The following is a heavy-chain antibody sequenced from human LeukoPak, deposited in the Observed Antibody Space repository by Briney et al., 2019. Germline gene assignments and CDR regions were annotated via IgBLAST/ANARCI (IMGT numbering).Heavy chain of an antibody. CDR1: GYTFTSYG. J-gene: IGHJ4*02. CDR2: IIPIFGTA. V-gene: IGHV1-69*13. CDR3: ARDGYGGNPGNY. Sequence: SVKVSCKASGYTFTSYGISWVRQAPGQGLEWMGGIIPIFGTANYAQKFQGRVTITADESTSTAYMELSSLRSEDTAVYYCARDGYGGNPGNYWGQGTLVTVSS. D-gene: IGHD4-23*01.